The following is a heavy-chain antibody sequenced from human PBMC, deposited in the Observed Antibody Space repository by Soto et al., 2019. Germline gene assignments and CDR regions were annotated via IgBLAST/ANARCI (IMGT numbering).Heavy chain of an antibody. Sequence: QVQLQESGPGLVKPSETLSLTCTVSGGSISSYYWSWIRQPPGKGLEWIGYIYYSGSTNYNPSLNSRVTTSVATSLHQFCLKLSSVTAADTAVYYCARDGYYYDSSGYYPDWGQGTLVTVSS. J-gene: IGHJ4*02. CDR1: GGSISSYY. D-gene: IGHD3-22*01. CDR2: IYYSGST. V-gene: IGHV4-59*01. CDR3: ARDGYYYDSSGYYPD.